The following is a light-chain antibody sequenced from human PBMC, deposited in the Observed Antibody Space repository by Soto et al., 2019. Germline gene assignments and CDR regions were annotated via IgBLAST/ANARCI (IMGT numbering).Light chain of an antibody. Sequence: DIHMTQSPSTLSASVGDRVTITCRASETINTWLAWYQQKPGKAPKFLIYEASDLQGGVPSRFNGAGSGTEFTLTISSLQPDDFATYYCHQYATYPQTVGQGTKVEL. CDR1: ETINTW. CDR3: HQYATYPQT. CDR2: EAS. J-gene: IGKJ1*01. V-gene: IGKV1-5*03.